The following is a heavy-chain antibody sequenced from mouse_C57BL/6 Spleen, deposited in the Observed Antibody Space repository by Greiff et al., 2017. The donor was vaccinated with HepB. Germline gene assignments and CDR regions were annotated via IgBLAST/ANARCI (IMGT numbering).Heavy chain of an antibody. CDR3: ARPYGLYYFDY. CDR2: ISSGSSTI. D-gene: IGHD1-1*02. V-gene: IGHV5-17*01. Sequence: EVMLVESGRGLVKPGGSLKLSCAASGFTFSDYGMHWVRQAPEKGLEWVAYISSGSSTIYYADTVKGRFTISRDNAKNTLFLQMTSLRSEDTAMYYCARPYGLYYFDYWGQGTTLTVSS. J-gene: IGHJ2*01. CDR1: GFTFSDYG.